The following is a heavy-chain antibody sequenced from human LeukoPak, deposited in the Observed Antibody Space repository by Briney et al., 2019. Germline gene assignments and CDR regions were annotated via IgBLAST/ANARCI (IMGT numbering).Heavy chain of an antibody. CDR1: GFTFSNYG. J-gene: IGHJ4*02. D-gene: IGHD3-3*01. CDR3: ARDGVASIDY. CDR2: IRTDGSSQ. V-gene: IGHV3-30*02. Sequence: GGSLRLSCAASGFTFSNYGMHWVRQAPGKGLEWVAFIRTDGSSQYYADSVKGRFTISRDNSKNTLYLQMDSLRAEGSAVYYCARDGVASIDYWGQGTLVTASS.